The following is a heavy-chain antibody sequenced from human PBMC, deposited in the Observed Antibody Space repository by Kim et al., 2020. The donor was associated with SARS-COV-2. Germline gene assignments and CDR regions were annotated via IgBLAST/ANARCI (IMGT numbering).Heavy chain of an antibody. D-gene: IGHD3-22*01. CDR3: TTDVYYYDSSGYHY. Sequence: AAPVKGRFTISRDDSKNTLYLQMNSLKTEDTAVYYCTTDVYYYDSSGYHYWGQGTLVTVSS. V-gene: IGHV3-15*01. J-gene: IGHJ4*02.